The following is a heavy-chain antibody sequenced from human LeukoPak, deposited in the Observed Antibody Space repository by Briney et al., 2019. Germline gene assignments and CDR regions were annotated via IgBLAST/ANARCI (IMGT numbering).Heavy chain of an antibody. CDR2: IWYDGSNK. J-gene: IGHJ6*02. D-gene: IGHD3-9*01. V-gene: IGHV3-33*01. Sequence: GGSLRLSCAASGFTFSSYGMHWVRQAPGKGLEWVAVIWYDGSNKCYADSVKGRFTISRDNSKNTLYLQMNSLRAEDTAVYYCARGGGRVLRYFDWTSPNYYYGMDVWGQGTTVTVSS. CDR1: GFTFSSYG. CDR3: ARGGGRVLRYFDWTSPNYYYGMDV.